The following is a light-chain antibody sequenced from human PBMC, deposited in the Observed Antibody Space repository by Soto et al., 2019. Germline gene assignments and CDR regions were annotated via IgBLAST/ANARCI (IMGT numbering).Light chain of an antibody. CDR2: GAS. CDR3: QQYNALPYT. V-gene: IGKV1-33*01. CDR1: QDISRY. Sequence: DIQVTQSPSSLSASVGDRVTITCQASQDISRYLDWYQQQPGQAPKVLIYGASNLIRGVSSRFSGSGSGTHFTFTITGLQPEDFATYYCQQYNALPYTFGQGTKLDIK. J-gene: IGKJ2*01.